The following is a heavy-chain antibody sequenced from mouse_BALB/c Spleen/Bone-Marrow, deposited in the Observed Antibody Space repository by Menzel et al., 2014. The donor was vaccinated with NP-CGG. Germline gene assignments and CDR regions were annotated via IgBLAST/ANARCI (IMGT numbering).Heavy chain of an antibody. CDR1: GFTFTDYY. CDR2: IRNKANGYTT. V-gene: IGHV7-3*02. Sequence: EVQLQESGGGLVQPGDSPRLSCATSGFTFTDYYMNWVRQPPGKALEWLGFIRNKANGYTTEYSASVKGRFTISRDNSQSILYLQMNTLRAEDSATYYCTRDRGLTYFDDWGQGTTLTVSS. D-gene: IGHD2-4*01. J-gene: IGHJ2*01. CDR3: TRDRGLTYFDD.